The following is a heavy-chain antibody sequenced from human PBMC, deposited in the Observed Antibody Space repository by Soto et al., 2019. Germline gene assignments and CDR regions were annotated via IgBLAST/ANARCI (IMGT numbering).Heavy chain of an antibody. CDR1: GGSFSGYY. D-gene: IGHD3-9*01. CDR2: INDRGSI. V-gene: IGHV4-34*01. CDR3: ARESHDILTGPPWVWYFDL. Sequence: QVQLQQWGAGPVRPLETLSLTCGVSGGSFSGYYWAWIRQSPGKGLEWIGEINDRGSINYNPSLKSRVSIAVDTSKNHYSLNLRSVTAADTAVYYGARESHDILTGPPWVWYFDLWGRGTLVTVSS. J-gene: IGHJ2*01.